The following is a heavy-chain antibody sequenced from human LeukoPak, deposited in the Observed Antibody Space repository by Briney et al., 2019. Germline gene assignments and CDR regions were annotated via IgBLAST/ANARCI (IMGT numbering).Heavy chain of an antibody. D-gene: IGHD1-26*01. CDR3: ARSSGNYWAAPFDY. CDR1: GFTFSSYA. V-gene: IGHV3-64*01. J-gene: IGHJ4*02. CDR2: ISSNGGST. Sequence: GGSLRLSCAASGFTFSSYAMHWVRQAPGKGLEYVSAISSNGGSTYYANSVKGRFTISRDNSKNTLYLQMNSLRAEDTAVYYCARSSGNYWAAPFDYWGQGTLVTVSS.